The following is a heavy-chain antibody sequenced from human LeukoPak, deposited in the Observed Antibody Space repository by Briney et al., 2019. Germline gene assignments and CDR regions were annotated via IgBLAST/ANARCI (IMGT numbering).Heavy chain of an antibody. CDR2: ICGDGGNT. V-gene: IGHV3-43*02. D-gene: IGHD1-26*01. CDR3: AKVRYRGSYFEY. Sequence: GGALRLSCAASGFTFDNYAMHWVRQAPGQGLEWVSLICGDGGNTYYADSVKGRFTISRDNSKNSLYLQMNSLRTEDTTLYYCAKVRYRGSYFEYWGQGTLVTVSS. CDR1: GFTFDNYA. J-gene: IGHJ4*02.